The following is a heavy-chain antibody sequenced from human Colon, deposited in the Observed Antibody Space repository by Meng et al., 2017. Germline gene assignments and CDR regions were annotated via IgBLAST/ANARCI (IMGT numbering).Heavy chain of an antibody. CDR2: INHSGST. CDR1: GGSFSGYY. CDR3: ARERLSSGWYGGRWFDP. D-gene: IGHD6-19*01. J-gene: IGHJ5*02. Sequence: QGQLQQWGEGLLKPSETLSLTCAVYGGSFSGYYWSWIRQPPGKGLEWIGEINHSGSTNYNPSLKSRVTISVDTSKNQFSLKLSSVTAADMAVYYCARERLSSGWYGGRWFDPWGQGTLVTVSS. V-gene: IGHV4-34*01.